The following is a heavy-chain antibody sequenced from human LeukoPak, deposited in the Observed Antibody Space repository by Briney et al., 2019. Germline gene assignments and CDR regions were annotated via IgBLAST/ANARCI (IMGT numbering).Heavy chain of an antibody. Sequence: GGSLRLSCAASGFTFSSYWMHWVRQAPGKGLVWVSSISGNSIYIYYADSVKGRFTISRDNAKNSLYLQMSSLRVADTAVYYCASFETVAAYPFDYWGQGTLVTVSS. J-gene: IGHJ4*02. CDR1: GFTFSSYW. D-gene: IGHD6-19*01. V-gene: IGHV3-21*01. CDR2: ISGNSIYI. CDR3: ASFETVAAYPFDY.